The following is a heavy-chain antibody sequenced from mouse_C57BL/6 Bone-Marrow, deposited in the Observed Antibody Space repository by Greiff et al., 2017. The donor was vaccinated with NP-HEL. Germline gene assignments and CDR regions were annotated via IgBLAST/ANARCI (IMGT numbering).Heavy chain of an antibody. CDR3: TRLRRPYYYAMDY. Sequence: EVQLVESGGGLVQPGGSMKLSCVASGFTFSNYWMNWVRQSPEKGLEWVAQIRLKSDNYATHYAESVKGRFTISRDDSKSSVYLQMNNLRAEDTGIYYCTRLRRPYYYAMDYWGQGTSVTVSS. CDR2: IRLKSDNYAT. J-gene: IGHJ4*01. CDR1: GFTFSNYW. D-gene: IGHD2-4*01. V-gene: IGHV6-3*01.